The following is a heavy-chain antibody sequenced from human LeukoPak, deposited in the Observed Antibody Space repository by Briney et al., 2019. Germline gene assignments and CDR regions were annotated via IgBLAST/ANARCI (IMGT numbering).Heavy chain of an antibody. Sequence: GGSLRLSCAASGFTFSTFDMNWVRQAPGKGLEWVSYISSGSSTIYYADSVKGRFTISRDNAKDSLYLQMNSLRAEDTAVYYCARLRYYAMDVWGQGTTVIVSS. CDR1: GFTFSTFD. CDR3: ARLRYYAMDV. J-gene: IGHJ6*02. CDR2: ISSGSSTI. V-gene: IGHV3-48*01.